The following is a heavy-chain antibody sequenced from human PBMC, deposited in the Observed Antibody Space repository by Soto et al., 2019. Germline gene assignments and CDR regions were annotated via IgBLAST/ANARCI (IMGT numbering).Heavy chain of an antibody. CDR1: GHIFSNYW. J-gene: IGHJ4*02. V-gene: IGHV5-51*01. CDR3: ARQRLWGTSGYYYVEN. D-gene: IGHD5-12*01. CDR2: IYPGDSDT. Sequence: PGESLKISCKGSGHIFSNYWIGWVRQMPGKGLEWMGIIYPGDSDTRYSPSFQGQVTITVDKSINTAYLQWSRLKAPDTAIYYCARQRLWGTSGYYYVENWGQGTLVTVSS.